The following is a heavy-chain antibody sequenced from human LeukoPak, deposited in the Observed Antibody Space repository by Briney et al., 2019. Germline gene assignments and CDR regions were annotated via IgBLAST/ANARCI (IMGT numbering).Heavy chain of an antibody. CDR3: AKDGHSRPNWFDP. CDR1: GFTFSNYG. Sequence: GGSLRLSCAASGFTFSNYGMHWVRQAPGKGLEWVAFIRYDGSNKYYVDSVKGRFTISRDNSKNTLYLQMNSLRAEDTAVYYCAKDGHSRPNWFDPWGQGTLVTVSS. J-gene: IGHJ5*02. V-gene: IGHV3-30*02. D-gene: IGHD6-13*01. CDR2: IRYDGSNK.